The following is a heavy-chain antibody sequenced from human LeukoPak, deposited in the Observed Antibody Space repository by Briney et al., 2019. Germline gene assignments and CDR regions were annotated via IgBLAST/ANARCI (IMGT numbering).Heavy chain of an antibody. CDR2: IYPGDSDT. J-gene: IGHJ3*02. Sequence: HGESLKISCKGSGYSFTNYWVGWVRQMPGKGLEWMGIIYPGDSDTRYSPSFQGQVTISADKSISTAYLQWSSLKASDTAMYYCARATDEGFQEAFDIWGQGTMVTVSS. V-gene: IGHV5-51*01. CDR1: GYSFTNYW. CDR3: ARATDEGFQEAFDI.